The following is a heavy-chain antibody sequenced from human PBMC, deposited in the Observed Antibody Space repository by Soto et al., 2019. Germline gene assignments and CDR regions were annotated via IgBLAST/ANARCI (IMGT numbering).Heavy chain of an antibody. CDR3: ARASMANYYYYYGMDV. J-gene: IGHJ6*02. CDR1: GFTVXSNY. CDR2: IYSGGST. D-gene: IGHD3-10*01. V-gene: IGHV3-53*04. Sequence: SGGSLRLSCGASGFTVXSNYMSWVRQAPGKGLEWVSVIYSGGSTYYADSVKGRFTISRHNSKNTLYLQMNSLRAEDTAVYYCARASMANYYYYYGMDVWGQGTTVTVSS.